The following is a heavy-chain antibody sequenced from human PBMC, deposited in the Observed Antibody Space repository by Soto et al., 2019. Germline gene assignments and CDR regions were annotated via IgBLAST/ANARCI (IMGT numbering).Heavy chain of an antibody. CDR2: ISYNGANK. Sequence: PGGSLRLSCAASGFTFSNYGMPCVRQAPGKGLEWLAVISYNGANKYNADSVKGRFTIYRDNSKNTLCLQMNSLRVEDTALYYCATRVGVPTVVTPNSGFDLWAQGSMVIVSS. J-gene: IGHJ3*01. CDR1: GFTFSNYG. D-gene: IGHD4-17*01. CDR3: ATRVGVPTVVTPNSGFDL. V-gene: IGHV3-30*03.